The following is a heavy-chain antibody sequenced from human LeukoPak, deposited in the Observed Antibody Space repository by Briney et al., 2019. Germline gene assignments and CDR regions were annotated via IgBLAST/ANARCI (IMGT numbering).Heavy chain of an antibody. V-gene: IGHV3-30-3*01. D-gene: IGHD3-10*01. CDR2: ISYDGSNK. CDR1: GFTFSSYA. Sequence: PGRSLRLSCAASGFTFSSYAMHWVRQAPGKGLEWVAVISYDGSNKYYADSVKGRFTISRDNSKNTLYLQMNSLRAEDTAVYYCATSYGSGEGVFDYWGQGTLVTVSS. CDR3: ATSYGSGEGVFDY. J-gene: IGHJ4*02.